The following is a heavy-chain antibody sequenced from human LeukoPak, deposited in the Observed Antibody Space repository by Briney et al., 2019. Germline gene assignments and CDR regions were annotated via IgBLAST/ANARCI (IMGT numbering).Heavy chain of an antibody. CDR3: ARVSLWFVQFCFDY. V-gene: IGHV1-18*01. CDR1: DYTFTTYG. CDR2: ISTYNGKT. D-gene: IGHD3-10*01. J-gene: IGHJ4*02. Sequence: SEKVSCKASDYTFTTYGISWVRQAPGQGLEWMGWISTYNGKTNYEQQLQGRVTMTTDTSTSTADMELGSLRSDDTAVYNCARVSLWFVQFCFDYWGQGTLDTVYS.